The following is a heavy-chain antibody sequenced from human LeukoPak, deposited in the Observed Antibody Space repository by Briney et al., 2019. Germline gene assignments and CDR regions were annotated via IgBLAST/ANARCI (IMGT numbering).Heavy chain of an antibody. CDR1: GYTFTSYG. J-gene: IGHJ5*02. Sequence: ASVKVSCKASGYTFTSYGISWVRQAPGQGLEWMGWISAYNGNTNYAQKPQGRVTMTTDTSTSTAYMELRSLRSDDTAVYYCARDLVVPAAIEGTPNWFDPWGQGTLVTVSS. CDR2: ISAYNGNT. CDR3: ARDLVVPAAIEGTPNWFDP. D-gene: IGHD2-2*01. V-gene: IGHV1-18*04.